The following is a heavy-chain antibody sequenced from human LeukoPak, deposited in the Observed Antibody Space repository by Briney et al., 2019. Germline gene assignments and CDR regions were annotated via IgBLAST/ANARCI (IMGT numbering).Heavy chain of an antibody. CDR2: INPNSGGT. D-gene: IGHD4-17*01. J-gene: IGHJ3*02. CDR1: GYTFTGYY. CDR3: AREAFTTVTSATDAFDI. V-gene: IGHV1-2*02. Sequence: ASVKVSCKASGYTFTGYYIHWVRQAPGQELEWMGWINPNSGGTNSAQKFQGRVTMTRDTSISTAYMDLNTLRSDDTAVYYCAREAFTTVTSATDAFDIWGQGTMVTVSS.